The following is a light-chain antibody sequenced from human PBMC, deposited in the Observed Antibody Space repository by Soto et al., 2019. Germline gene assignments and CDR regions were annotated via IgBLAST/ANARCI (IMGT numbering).Light chain of an antibody. Sequence: KLTQSPFTLSLQAGEGVSITCRASQTIFSWLAWYQEKPGKAPKLLVYKASRLEGGVPSRFSGAGSGTELTLTISGLQPDDFATYYCTQYNSYPYSFCHGTKADI. J-gene: IGKJ2*03. CDR1: QTIFSW. V-gene: IGKV1-5*03. CDR3: TQYNSYPYS. CDR2: KAS.